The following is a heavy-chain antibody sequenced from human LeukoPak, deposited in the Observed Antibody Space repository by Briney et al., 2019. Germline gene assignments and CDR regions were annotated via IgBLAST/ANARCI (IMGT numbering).Heavy chain of an antibody. D-gene: IGHD1-26*01. CDR1: GFTFSDFG. CDR2: ISHDGNSK. Sequence: GGSLRLSCAASGFTFSDFGMHWVRQAPGKGLESVAVISHDGNSKYSADSVKGRFTISRDNSKNTLYLQMNSLRAEDTAVYHCAKRSVSGSYFFDYWGQGALVTVSS. V-gene: IGHV3-30*18. J-gene: IGHJ4*02. CDR3: AKRSVSGSYFFDY.